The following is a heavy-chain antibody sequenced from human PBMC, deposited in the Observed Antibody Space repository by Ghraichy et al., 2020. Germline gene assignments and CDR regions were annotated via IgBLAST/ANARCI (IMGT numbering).Heavy chain of an antibody. CDR3: ARDQHDRPRLYFDL. V-gene: IGHV4-59*01. CDR2: IYYSGST. D-gene: IGHD1-14*01. Sequence: SETLSLTCTVSGGSISDYYWSWIRQPPGKGLEWMGYIYYSGSTNCDPSLKSRVTISVDTSKNQFSLKLRSVTAADTAVYYCARDQHDRPRLYFDLWGRGTVVTVSS. CDR1: GGSISDYY. J-gene: IGHJ2*01.